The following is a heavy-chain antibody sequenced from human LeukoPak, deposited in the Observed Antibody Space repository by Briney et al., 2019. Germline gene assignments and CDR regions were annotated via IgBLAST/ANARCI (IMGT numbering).Heavy chain of an antibody. CDR2: ITSGGST. CDR1: GITVSINY. CDR3: AGGGYGFDY. D-gene: IGHD5-18*01. V-gene: IGHV3-66*01. J-gene: IGHJ4*02. Sequence: PGGSLRLSCAASGITVSINYMSWVRQAPGKGLDWVSLITSGGSTHYADSVKGRFTISRDNSKNTVYLQMNSLRAEDTAVYYWAGGGYGFDYWGQGTLVTVSS.